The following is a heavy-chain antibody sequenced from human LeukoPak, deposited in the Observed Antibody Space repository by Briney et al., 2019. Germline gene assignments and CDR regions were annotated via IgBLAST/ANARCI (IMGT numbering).Heavy chain of an antibody. CDR1: GGSISSYY. CDR2: IYYSGST. V-gene: IGHV4-59*08. Sequence: SETLSLTCTVSGGSISSYYWSWIRQPRGEGLEWIGYIYYSGSTNYNPSLKSRVTLSVDTSKNQLSLKLSSVTAADTAVYYCARWVAVADAFDIWGQGTMVTVSS. J-gene: IGHJ3*02. CDR3: ARWVAVADAFDI. D-gene: IGHD6-19*01.